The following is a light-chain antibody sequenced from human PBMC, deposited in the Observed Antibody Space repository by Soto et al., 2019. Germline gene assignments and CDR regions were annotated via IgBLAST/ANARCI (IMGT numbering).Light chain of an antibody. CDR3: QSYDTSLTYV. J-gene: IGLJ1*01. CDR2: EDT. Sequence: SVLMQPPSVSGAPGQSVTISCTGTSSNVGAGYGVYWYQKLPGTAPKLLILEDTNRPSGLPDRFSASTSGISASLTITGLQAEDEADYSCQSYDTSLTYVFGTGTKLTVL. CDR1: SSNVGAGYG. V-gene: IGLV1-40*01.